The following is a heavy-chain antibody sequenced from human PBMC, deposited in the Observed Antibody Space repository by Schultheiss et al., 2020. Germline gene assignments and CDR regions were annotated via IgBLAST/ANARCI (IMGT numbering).Heavy chain of an antibody. CDR3: ARAGGYNFNYYYGMDV. Sequence: SETLSLTCTVSGGSISGYYWSWIRQPPGKGLEWIGEINHSGSTNYNPSLKSRVTISVDTSKNQFSLKLSSVTAADTAVYYCARAGGYNFNYYYGMDVWGQGTTVTVSS. CDR2: INHSGST. V-gene: IGHV4-34*01. CDR1: GGSISGYY. J-gene: IGHJ6*02. D-gene: IGHD5-24*01.